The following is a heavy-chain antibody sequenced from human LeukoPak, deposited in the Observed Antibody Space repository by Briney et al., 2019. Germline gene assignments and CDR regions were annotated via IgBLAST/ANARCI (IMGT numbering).Heavy chain of an antibody. CDR2: INHSGST. D-gene: IGHD3-3*01. Sequence: PSETLSLTCAVYGGSFSGYYWSWIRQPPGKGLEWIGEINHSGSTNYNPSLKSRVTISVDTSKNQFSLKLSSVTAADTAVYYCARAYDFWSGYSGFKNWFDPWGQGTLVTVSS. CDR3: ARAYDFWSGYSGFKNWFDP. V-gene: IGHV4-34*01. J-gene: IGHJ5*02. CDR1: GGSFSGYY.